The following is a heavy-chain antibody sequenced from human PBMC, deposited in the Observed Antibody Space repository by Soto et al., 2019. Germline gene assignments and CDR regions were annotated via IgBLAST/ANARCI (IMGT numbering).Heavy chain of an antibody. CDR2: IRPYNGNT. CDR3: ARDLLVDDYAFDM. CDR1: GYTFTSYG. V-gene: IGHV1-18*01. J-gene: IGHJ3*02. Sequence: QVHLVQSGAEVKKPGASMKVSCKASGYTFTSYGITWMRQAPGQGLEWMGRIRPYNGNTKYAPKFQGRVTTTADTSTTTAYMELRSLRSDDTAVHYCARDLLVDDYAFDMWGQGTMVTVSS. D-gene: IGHD2-15*01.